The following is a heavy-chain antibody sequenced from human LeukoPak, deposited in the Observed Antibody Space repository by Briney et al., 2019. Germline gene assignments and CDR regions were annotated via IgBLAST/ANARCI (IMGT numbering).Heavy chain of an antibody. Sequence: SETLSLTCTVSGGSISSYYWSWIRQPPGKGLEWAGYIYYSGSTNYNPSLKSRVTISVDTSKNQFSLKLSSVTAADTAVYYCARWPPDIVVVPAASFAFDIWGQGTMVTVSS. CDR3: ARWPPDIVVVPAASFAFDI. V-gene: IGHV4-59*08. D-gene: IGHD2-2*01. CDR2: IYYSGST. CDR1: GGSISSYY. J-gene: IGHJ3*02.